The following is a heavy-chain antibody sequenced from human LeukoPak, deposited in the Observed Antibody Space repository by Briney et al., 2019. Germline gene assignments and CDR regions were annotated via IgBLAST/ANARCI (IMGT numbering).Heavy chain of an antibody. V-gene: IGHV1-18*01. CDR1: GYTFRDFG. J-gene: IGHJ5*02. Sequence: GASVKVSCKAPGYTFRDFGISWLRQAPGQGLEWMGWISPYSGNTKNAQKVQGRVTMTTDTSRTTAYLDLRNLRSDDTGMYFCAREGDGELSAWFDPWGQGTLVIVSS. D-gene: IGHD3-10*01. CDR3: AREGDGELSAWFDP. CDR2: ISPYSGNT.